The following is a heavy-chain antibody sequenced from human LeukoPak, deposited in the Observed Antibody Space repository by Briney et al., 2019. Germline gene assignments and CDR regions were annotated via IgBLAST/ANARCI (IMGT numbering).Heavy chain of an antibody. D-gene: IGHD3/OR15-3a*01. CDR1: GFTFSSYW. CDR2: IKKDGSEQ. CDR3: SGGGGWTTDY. V-gene: IGHV3-7*04. J-gene: IGHJ4*02. Sequence: GGSLRLSCAASGFTFSSYWMNWVRQAPGKGLEWGANIKKDGSEQNYLASVKGRFPVPRDTAKTSLYLQMTSRRVEDTAVYYCSGGGGWTTDYWGQGTLVTVSS.